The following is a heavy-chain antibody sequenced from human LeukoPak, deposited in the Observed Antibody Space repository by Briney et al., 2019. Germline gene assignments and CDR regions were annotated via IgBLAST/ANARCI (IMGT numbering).Heavy chain of an antibody. CDR2: IYYSGST. D-gene: IGHD3-10*01. Sequence: SETLSLTCTVPGGSISSSSYYWGWIRQPPGKGLEWIGSIYYSGSTYYNPSLKSRVTISVDTSKNQFSLKLSSVTAADTAVYYCARRLVLWFGELFDYWGQGTLVTVSS. CDR1: GGSISSSSYY. J-gene: IGHJ4*02. CDR3: ARRLVLWFGELFDY. V-gene: IGHV4-39*01.